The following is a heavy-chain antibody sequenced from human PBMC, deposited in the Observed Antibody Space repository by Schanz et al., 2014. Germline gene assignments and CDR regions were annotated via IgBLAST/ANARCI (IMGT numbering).Heavy chain of an antibody. CDR1: GCTFSNYG. CDR3: AKEVRLVLRDWLPTPDFDY. Sequence: EVQVVESGGDLVQPGGSLRLSCAVSGCTFSNYGMGWVRQAPGKGLEWVSAISGSGGSTYYADSVKGRFTISRDNSKNTLFLQINSLRAEDTALYFCAKEVRLVLRDWLPTPDFDYWGQGTLVTVSS. J-gene: IGHJ4*02. D-gene: IGHD3-3*01. CDR2: ISGSGGST. V-gene: IGHV3-23*04.